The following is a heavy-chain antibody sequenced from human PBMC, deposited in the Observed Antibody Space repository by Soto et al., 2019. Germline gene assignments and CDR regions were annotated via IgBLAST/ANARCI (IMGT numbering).Heavy chain of an antibody. D-gene: IGHD1-1*01. CDR3: ARARWAGRWKYNWYGP. CDR2: IYYSGST. Sequence: SETLSLTCTVSGGSVSSGSYYWSWIRQPPGKGLEWIGYIYYSGSTNYNPSLKSRVTISVDTSKNQFSLKLSSVTAADTAVYYCARARWAGRWKYNWYGPWGQGTLVTVSS. J-gene: IGHJ5*02. CDR1: GGSVSSGSYY. V-gene: IGHV4-61*01.